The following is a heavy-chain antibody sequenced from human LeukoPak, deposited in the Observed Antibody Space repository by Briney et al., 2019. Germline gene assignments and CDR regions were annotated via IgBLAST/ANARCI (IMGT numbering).Heavy chain of an antibody. J-gene: IGHJ4*02. Sequence: GGSLRLSCAASGFTFSSYSMNWVRQAPGKGLEWVSSISSSSSYIYYADSVKGRFTISRDNAKNSLYLQMNSLRAEDTAVYYCARGVIAVAGFFDYWGQGTLVTVSS. CDR1: GFTFSSYS. CDR2: ISSSSSYI. CDR3: ARGVIAVAGFFDY. V-gene: IGHV3-21*01. D-gene: IGHD6-19*01.